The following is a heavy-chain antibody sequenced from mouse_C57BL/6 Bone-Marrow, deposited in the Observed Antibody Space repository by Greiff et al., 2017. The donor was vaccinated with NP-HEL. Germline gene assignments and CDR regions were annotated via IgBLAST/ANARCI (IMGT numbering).Heavy chain of an antibody. D-gene: IGHD1-1*01. CDR2: ISNLAYSI. CDR1: GFTFSDYG. Sequence: EVQRVESGGGLVQPGGSLKLSCAASGFTFSDYGMAWVRQAPRKGPEWVAFISNLAYSIYYADTVTGRFTISRENAKNTLYLEMSSLRSEDTAMYYCARREDYYGSHYWYFDVWGTGTTVTVSS. CDR3: ARREDYYGSHYWYFDV. V-gene: IGHV5-15*04. J-gene: IGHJ1*03.